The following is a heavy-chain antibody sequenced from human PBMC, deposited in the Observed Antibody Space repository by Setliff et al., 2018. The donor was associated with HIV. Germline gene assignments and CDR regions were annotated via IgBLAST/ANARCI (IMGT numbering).Heavy chain of an antibody. CDR1: GFTFGSYA. J-gene: IGHJ4*02. D-gene: IGHD3-22*01. V-gene: IGHV3-23*01. Sequence: GSLRLSCAASGFTFGSYAMSWVRQTPGKGREWVSVISSSGGRTYHADSVKGRFTISRDNSKNTLYLQMNSLRVEDTAVYYCAITYYYDSSGYYYWGQGTLVTVSS. CDR2: ISSSGGRT. CDR3: AITYYYDSSGYYY.